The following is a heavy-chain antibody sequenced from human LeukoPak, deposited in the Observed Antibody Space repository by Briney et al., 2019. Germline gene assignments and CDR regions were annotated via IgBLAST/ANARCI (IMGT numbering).Heavy chain of an antibody. J-gene: IGHJ4*02. V-gene: IGHV3-23*01. D-gene: IGHD2-21*01. CDR3: AKDNFGLVPYCFDS. CDR2: IGGSGFNT. Sequence: GGSLRLSCVASGFTFTDYAMSWVRQAPGKGLEWVSSIGGSGFNTHYADSVKGRFSISRDTSTNTLYLEMNSLRADDSALYYCAKDNFGLVPYCFDSWGQGTLVTVSS. CDR1: GFTFTDYA.